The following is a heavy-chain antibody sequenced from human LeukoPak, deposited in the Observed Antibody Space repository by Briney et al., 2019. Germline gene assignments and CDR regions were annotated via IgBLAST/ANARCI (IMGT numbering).Heavy chain of an antibody. J-gene: IGHJ6*02. V-gene: IGHV1-8*01. CDR3: ARGPYSSTRIHYYYYGMDV. CDR2: MNPKSGNT. Sequence: EGSAKVSCKASGYTFTRYDINWVRQATGQGREWMGWMNPKSGNTGYAQKFQGRVTMTRNTSISTAYMELSSLRSEDTAVYYCARGPYSSTRIHYYYYGMDVWRQGTTVTVSS. D-gene: IGHD6-13*01. CDR1: GYTFTRYD.